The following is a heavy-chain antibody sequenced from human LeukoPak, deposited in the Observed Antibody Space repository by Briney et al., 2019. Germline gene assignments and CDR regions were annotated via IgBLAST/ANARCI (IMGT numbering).Heavy chain of an antibody. CDR2: INHSGST. CDR3: ARMAEASHDY. J-gene: IGHJ4*02. Sequence: PSETLSFTCAVYGGSFSGYYWSWIRQPPGKGLEWIGEINHSGSTNYNPSLKSRVTISVDTSKNQFSLKLSSVTAADTAVYYCARMAEASHDYWGQGTLVTVSS. V-gene: IGHV4-34*01. CDR1: GGSFSGYY. D-gene: IGHD5-24*01.